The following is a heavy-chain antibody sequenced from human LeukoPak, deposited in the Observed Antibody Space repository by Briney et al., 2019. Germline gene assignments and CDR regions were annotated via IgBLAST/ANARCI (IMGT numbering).Heavy chain of an antibody. CDR1: GGSISSYY. Sequence: TSETLSLTCTVSGGSISSYYWSWIRQPPGKGLEWIGYIYYSGSTNYNPSLKSRVTISVDTSKNQFSLKLSSVTAADTAVYYCARLYCSGGSCYPDYWGQGTLVTVS. CDR3: ARLYCSGGSCYPDY. J-gene: IGHJ4*02. D-gene: IGHD2-15*01. CDR2: IYYSGST. V-gene: IGHV4-59*01.